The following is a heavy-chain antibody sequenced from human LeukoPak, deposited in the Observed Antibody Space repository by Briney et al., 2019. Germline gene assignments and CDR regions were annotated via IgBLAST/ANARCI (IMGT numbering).Heavy chain of an antibody. V-gene: IGHV3-7*01. J-gene: IGHJ4*02. CDR2: IKQDGSEK. Sequence: PGGSLRLSCAASGFGFNKAWMSWVRQAPGKGLEWVANIKQDGSEKHFVDSVKGRFTISRDNAKNSLYLQMNSLRAEDTAVYYCARESEGGDDWPLFDYWGQGTLVTVSS. CDR1: GFGFNKAW. CDR3: ARESEGGDDWPLFDY. D-gene: IGHD3-9*01.